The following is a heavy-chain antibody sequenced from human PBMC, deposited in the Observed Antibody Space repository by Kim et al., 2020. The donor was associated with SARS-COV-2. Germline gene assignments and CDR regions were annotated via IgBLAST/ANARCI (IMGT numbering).Heavy chain of an antibody. Sequence: GGSLRLSCAASGFTFSSYAMHWVRQAPGKGLEWVAVIWYDGSNKYYADSVKGRFTISRDNSKNTLYLQMNSLRAEDTAVYYCAKEGRPARRTVGATRDVGAFDIWGQGTMVTVSS. CDR3: AKEGRPARRTVGATRDVGAFDI. CDR1: GFTFSSYA. V-gene: IGHV3-33*06. CDR2: IWYDGSNK. D-gene: IGHD1-26*01. J-gene: IGHJ3*02.